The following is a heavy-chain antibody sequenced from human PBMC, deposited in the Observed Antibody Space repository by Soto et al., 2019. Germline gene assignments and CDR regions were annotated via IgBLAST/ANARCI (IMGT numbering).Heavy chain of an antibody. V-gene: IGHV4-4*02. CDR3: ARGAFWAFDI. Sequence: QVHLQESGPGLVQPSGTLSLTCGVSGASVTDYWWTWVRQSPGKGLEWIAEIHHTGGTNYNPSLKSRVTISVDNSRNHVSLRLTFVTAADTAMYYCARGAFWAFDIWGQGTMVTVSS. D-gene: IGHD3-3*02. J-gene: IGHJ3*02. CDR2: IHHTGGT. CDR1: GASVTDYW.